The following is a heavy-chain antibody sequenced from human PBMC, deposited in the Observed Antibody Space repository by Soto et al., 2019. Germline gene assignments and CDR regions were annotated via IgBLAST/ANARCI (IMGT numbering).Heavy chain of an antibody. CDR1: GFTFDQYT. V-gene: IGHV3-9*01. CDR2: ITWHSGTI. CDR3: AKEMITFGDFNYSYMDV. J-gene: IGHJ6*03. Sequence: EVQLVESGGGLVQPGRSLRLACAASGFTFDQYTMHWVRQAPGKGLEWVSSITWHSGTIGYADSVKGRFTISRDNAKNSLYLQMNRLRGEDTALYYCAKEMITFGDFNYSYMDVWGNGTTVTVSS. D-gene: IGHD3-16*01.